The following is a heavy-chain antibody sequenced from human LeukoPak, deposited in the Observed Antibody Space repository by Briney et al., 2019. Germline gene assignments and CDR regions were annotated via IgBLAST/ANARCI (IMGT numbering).Heavy chain of an antibody. V-gene: IGHV3-48*02. CDR1: GLTFSTYS. CDR2: ISVGSSTT. CDR3: ARVRGLFGAYAVLDAFDM. J-gene: IGHJ3*02. Sequence: GGSLRLSCAASGLTFSTYSMNWVRQAPGKGLEWVSYISVGSSTTYYADSVKGRFTISRDNAKNSLYLQMNSLKDEDTAVYYCARVRGLFGAYAVLDAFDMWGQGTMVTVSS. D-gene: IGHD4-17*01.